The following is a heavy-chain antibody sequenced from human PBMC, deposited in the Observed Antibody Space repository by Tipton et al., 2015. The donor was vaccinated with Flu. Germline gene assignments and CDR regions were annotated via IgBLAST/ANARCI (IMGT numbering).Heavy chain of an antibody. CDR3: ARDRIVVGTSGPAHDY. CDR2: IKEDGSEK. Sequence: GSLRLSCAASGFTFSSHWMAWVRQAPGKGLEWVANIKEDGSEKYYLDSVKGRFTISRDNAKNSLYLQMNSLRADDTAMYYCARDRIVVGTSGPAHDYWGQGTLVTVSS. J-gene: IGHJ4*02. CDR1: GFTFSSHW. V-gene: IGHV3-7*01. D-gene: IGHD2-21*02.